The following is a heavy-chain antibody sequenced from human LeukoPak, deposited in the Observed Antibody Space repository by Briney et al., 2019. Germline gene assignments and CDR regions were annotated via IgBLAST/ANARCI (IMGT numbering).Heavy chain of an antibody. CDR2: INPNSGGT. Sequence: ASVKVSCKASGYTFTGYYMHWVRQAPGQGLEWMGWINPNSGGTNYAQKFQGRVTMTRDTSISTAYMELSRLRSDDTAVYYCARVTVTTGGQYYYYYYMDVWSKGTTVTVSS. D-gene: IGHD4-11*01. J-gene: IGHJ6*03. CDR1: GYTFTGYY. V-gene: IGHV1-2*02. CDR3: ARVTVTTGGQYYYYYYMDV.